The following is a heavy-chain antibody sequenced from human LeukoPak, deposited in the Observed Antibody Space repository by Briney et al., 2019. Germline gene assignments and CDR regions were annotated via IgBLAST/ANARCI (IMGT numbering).Heavy chain of an antibody. CDR2: IYSGGST. D-gene: IGHD2-21*02. CDR3: SRSDGTAPAEDFQH. V-gene: IGHV3-53*01. J-gene: IGHJ1*01. CDR1: GFSVSSNY. Sequence: GGSLRLSCAASGFSVSSNYMSWVRQAPGKGLEWVSVIYSGGSTYYADSVKGRFTISRDNSKNTLYLQMKSLRAEDTGVYYCSRSDGTAPAEDFQHWGQGTLVTVSS.